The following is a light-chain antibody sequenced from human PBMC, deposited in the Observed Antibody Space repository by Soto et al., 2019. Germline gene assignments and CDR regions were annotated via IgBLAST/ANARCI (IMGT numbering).Light chain of an antibody. V-gene: IGLV4-60*03. CDR2: LEGSGNY. J-gene: IGLJ3*02. CDR3: ETWDRNTRV. Sequence: QSVLTQSSSVSASLGSSVKLTCTLSSGHRSYIIAWHQQQPGKAPRYLMKLEGSGNYNKGSGIPDRFSGSSSGADRYLTISNLQSEDEADYYCETWDRNTRVFGGGTKVTVL. CDR1: SGHRSYI.